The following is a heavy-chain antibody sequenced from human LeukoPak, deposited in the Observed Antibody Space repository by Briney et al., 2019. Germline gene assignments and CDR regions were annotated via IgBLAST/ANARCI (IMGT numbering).Heavy chain of an antibody. CDR2: IGGSGGGT. CDR3: AKDHNDFWSGNPVN. CDR1: GFTFSSYA. Sequence: GGSLRLSCAASGFTFSSYAMSWVRQAPGKGLEWVSSIGGSGGGTYYADSVKGRFTISRDNSKNTLYLQMNSLRAEDTAVYYCAKDHNDFWSGNPVNWGQGTLVTVSS. D-gene: IGHD3-3*01. V-gene: IGHV3-23*01. J-gene: IGHJ4*02.